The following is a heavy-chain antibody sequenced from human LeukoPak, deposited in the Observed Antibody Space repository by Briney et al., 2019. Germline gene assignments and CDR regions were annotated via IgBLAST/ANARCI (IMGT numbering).Heavy chain of an antibody. V-gene: IGHV3-30*02. CDR1: GFTLSHYG. CDR3: AKDAQRGFDFSNSLES. CDR2: IRNDGTDK. Sequence: GGSLTLSCATSGFTLSHYGMHWVRQAPGKGVEWVAVIRNDGTDKYYGASVKGRLTISRDNSKNTVHLQMNSLRVEDTAVYYCAKDAQRGFDFSNSLESWGQGTLVTVSS. J-gene: IGHJ4*02. D-gene: IGHD4-11*01.